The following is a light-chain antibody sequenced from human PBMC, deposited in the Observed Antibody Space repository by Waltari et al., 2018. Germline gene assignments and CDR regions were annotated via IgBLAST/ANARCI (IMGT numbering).Light chain of an antibody. CDR3: CSYAGDFTML. Sequence: QSALTQPRSVSGSPGQSVAISCTGTSSDVGAYNSVPWYQQHPGQAPNLMIFEVPKRPSGVPVRFTGSKSAYTASLTISRLQVEDEADYYCCSYAGDFTMLFGGGTKLTVL. J-gene: IGLJ2*01. CDR2: EVP. V-gene: IGLV2-11*01. CDR1: SSDVGAYNS.